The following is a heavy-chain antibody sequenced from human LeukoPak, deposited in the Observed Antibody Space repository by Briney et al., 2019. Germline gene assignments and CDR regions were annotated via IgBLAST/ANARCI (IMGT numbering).Heavy chain of an antibody. D-gene: IGHD3-16*01. V-gene: IGHV3-30*07. CDR2: ISYDGSNK. CDR3: VVRGGY. Sequence: GGSLRLSCAASGFTFSSYTMDWVRQAPGKGLEWVAVISYDGSNKYYADSVKGRFTISRDNSKNTLYLQMNSLRAEDTAVYYCVVRGGYWGQGTLVTVSS. CDR1: GFTFSSYT. J-gene: IGHJ4*02.